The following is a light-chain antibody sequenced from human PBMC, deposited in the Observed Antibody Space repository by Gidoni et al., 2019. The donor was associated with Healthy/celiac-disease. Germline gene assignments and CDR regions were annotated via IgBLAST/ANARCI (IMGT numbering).Light chain of an antibody. J-gene: IGKJ4*01. V-gene: IGKV3-20*01. CDR3: QQYGAPPLT. CDR1: QTVSANF. Sequence: DIVLTQFPGTLSVSPGERATLFCRATQTVSANFLAWYQQTPGQPPTLLIYDASRRATGVPDRFSGSGSGTDFSLTINRLQTEDSALYYCQQYGAPPLTFGGGTRVEI. CDR2: DAS.